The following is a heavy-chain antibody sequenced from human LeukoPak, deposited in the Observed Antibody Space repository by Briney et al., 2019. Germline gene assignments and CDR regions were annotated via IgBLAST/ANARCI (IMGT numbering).Heavy chain of an antibody. CDR3: ARSSILEWLPYYYYYMDV. D-gene: IGHD3-3*01. V-gene: IGHV3-21*01. Sequence: GGSLRLSCAASGFTFSSYSMNWVRQAPGKGLEWVSSISSSSSYIYYADSVKGRFTISRDNAKNSLYLQMNSLRAEDRAVYYCARSSILEWLPYYYYYMDVWGKGTTVTVSS. CDR2: ISSSSSYI. CDR1: GFTFSSYS. J-gene: IGHJ6*03.